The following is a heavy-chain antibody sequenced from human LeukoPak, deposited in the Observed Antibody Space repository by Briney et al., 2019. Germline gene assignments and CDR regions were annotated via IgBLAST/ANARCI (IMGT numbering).Heavy chain of an antibody. V-gene: IGHV3-30-3*01. Sequence: PGGSLRLSCAASGFTFSSYAMHWVRQAPGKGLEWVAVISYDGSNKYYADSVKGRFTISRDNSKNTPYLQMNSLRAEDTAVYYCARDLIDYYDSPAFDYWGQGTLVTVSS. D-gene: IGHD3-22*01. CDR2: ISYDGSNK. J-gene: IGHJ4*02. CDR1: GFTFSSYA. CDR3: ARDLIDYYDSPAFDY.